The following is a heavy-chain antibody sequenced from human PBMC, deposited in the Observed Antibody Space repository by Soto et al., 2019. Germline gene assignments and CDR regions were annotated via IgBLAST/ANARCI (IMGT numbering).Heavy chain of an antibody. Sequence: QVQLQESGPGLVKPSGTLSLTCAVSGGSISSSNWWSWVRQPPGKGLEWIGEIYHGGSTNYNPSLMSRVTISVDKSKDQFSLKLSSVTAADTAVYYCARAPPSDAFDIWGQGTMVTVSS. CDR3: ARAPPSDAFDI. J-gene: IGHJ3*02. V-gene: IGHV4-4*02. CDR2: IYHGGST. CDR1: GGSISSSNW.